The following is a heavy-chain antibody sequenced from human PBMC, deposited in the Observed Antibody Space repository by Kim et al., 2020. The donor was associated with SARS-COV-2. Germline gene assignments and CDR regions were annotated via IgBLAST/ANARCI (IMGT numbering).Heavy chain of an antibody. D-gene: IGHD3-22*01. CDR3: AREYRSSGRSGAFDI. CDR2: IIPIFGTA. J-gene: IGHJ3*02. Sequence: SVKVSCKASGGTFSSYAISWVRQAPGQGLEWMGGIIPIFGTANYAQKFQGRVTITADESTSTAYMELSSLRSEDTAVYYCAREYRSSGRSGAFDIWGQGTMVTVSS. CDR1: GGTFSSYA. V-gene: IGHV1-69*13.